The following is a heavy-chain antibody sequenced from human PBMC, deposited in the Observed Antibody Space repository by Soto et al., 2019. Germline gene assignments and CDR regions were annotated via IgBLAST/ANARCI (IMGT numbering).Heavy chain of an antibody. D-gene: IGHD2-21*01. Sequence: EVQLLESGGGLVQPGGSLRLSCAASGFTFISYAMIWVRQAPGKGLEWVSAISGRGDSTYYADSVKGRFTISRDNSKNMLFLQMNSLRADDTAVYYCAKEEGVVVSESRFDPWGQGALVTVSS. CDR2: ISGRGDST. CDR1: GFTFISYA. V-gene: IGHV3-23*01. CDR3: AKEEGVVVSESRFDP. J-gene: IGHJ5*02.